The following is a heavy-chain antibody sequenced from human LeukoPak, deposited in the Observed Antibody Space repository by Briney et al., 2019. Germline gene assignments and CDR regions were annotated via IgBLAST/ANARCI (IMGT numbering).Heavy chain of an antibody. CDR3: ARTYYDFLTGYSVEYYFDY. Sequence: GGSLRLSCAASGFTFSSYEMNWVRQAPGKGLEWVSYISSSSTYIYYADSVKGRFTISRDNAKNSLYLQMNSLRAEGTALYYCARTYYDFLTGYSVEYYFDYWGQGTLVTVSS. CDR1: GFTFSSYE. J-gene: IGHJ4*02. CDR2: ISSSSTYI. V-gene: IGHV3-21*05. D-gene: IGHD3-9*01.